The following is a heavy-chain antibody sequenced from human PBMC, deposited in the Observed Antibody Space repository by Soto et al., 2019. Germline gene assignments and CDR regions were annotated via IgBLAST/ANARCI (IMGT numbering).Heavy chain of an antibody. V-gene: IGHV4-31*03. CDR2: IYYSGST. Sequence: SETLSLTCTVSGGSISSGGYYWSWIRQHPGKGLEWIGYIYYSGSTSYNPSLKSRVTISVDTSKNQFSLKLSSVTAADTALYYCARANMLGVYNWLDTWGQGTLVTVSS. D-gene: IGHD3-16*01. J-gene: IGHJ5*02. CDR1: GGSISSGGYY. CDR3: ARANMLGVYNWLDT.